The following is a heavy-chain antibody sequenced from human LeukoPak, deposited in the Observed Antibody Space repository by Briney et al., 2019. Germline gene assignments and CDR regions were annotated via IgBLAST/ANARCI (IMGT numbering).Heavy chain of an antibody. J-gene: IGHJ4*02. Sequence: GGSLRLSCAGSGFTFSSYWMHCVRQAPGKGLVWVARINSRGTTITYADSVKGRFTISRDNTKSTLFLQLNSLRAEDTAVYYCVRAAPLMVADPLDYWGQGTLVTVSS. V-gene: IGHV3-74*01. D-gene: IGHD4/OR15-4a*01. CDR1: GFTFSSYW. CDR3: VRAAPLMVADPLDY. CDR2: INSRGTTI.